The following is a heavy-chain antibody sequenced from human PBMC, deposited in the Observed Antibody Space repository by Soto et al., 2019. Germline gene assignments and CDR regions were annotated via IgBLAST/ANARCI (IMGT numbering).Heavy chain of an antibody. J-gene: IGHJ6*02. CDR2: ISAYNGNT. D-gene: IGHD6-6*01. CDR3: ARGPPYSSSSPYYYYGMDV. CDR1: GYTFTSYG. Sequence: ASVKVSCKASGYTFTSYGISWVRQAPGQGLEWMGWISAYNGNTNYAQKLQGRVTMTTDTSTSTAYMELRSPRSDDTAVYYCARGPPYSSSSPYYYYGMDVWGQGTTVTVSS. V-gene: IGHV1-18*01.